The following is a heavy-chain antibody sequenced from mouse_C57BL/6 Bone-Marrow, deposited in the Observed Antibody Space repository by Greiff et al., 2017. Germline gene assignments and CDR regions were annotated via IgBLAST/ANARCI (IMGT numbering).Heavy chain of an antibody. CDR3: ASPSYDSNWYFDF. J-gene: IGHJ1*03. D-gene: IGHD2-5*01. Sequence: QVQLQQSGPELVKPGASVKISCKASGYSFTSYSIHWVKQRPGQGLEWIGWIDPGSGNTKYNEKFKGKATLTADTSSSTAYMQLSSLTSEDSAVYYCASPSYDSNWYFDFCGTGTTVTVSS. V-gene: IGHV1-66*01. CDR1: GYSFTSYS. CDR2: IDPGSGNT.